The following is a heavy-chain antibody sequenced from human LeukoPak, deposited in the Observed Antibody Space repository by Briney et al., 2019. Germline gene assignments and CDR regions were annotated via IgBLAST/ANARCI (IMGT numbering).Heavy chain of an antibody. J-gene: IGHJ4*02. D-gene: IGHD2-15*01. CDR2: IYYSGST. CDR3: ARGGRGCSGSTCYTFDY. Sequence: SETLSLTCTVSGGSISSYDWSWIRQPPGKGLEWIGYIYYSGSTNYNPSLMSRVTISVDTSKNQFSLKLSSMTAADTAVYYCARGGRGCSGSTCYTFDYWGQGTLVTVSS. CDR1: GGSISSYD. V-gene: IGHV4-59*01.